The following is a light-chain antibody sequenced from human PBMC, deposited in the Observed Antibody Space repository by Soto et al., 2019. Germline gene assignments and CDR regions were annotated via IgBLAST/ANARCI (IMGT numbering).Light chain of an antibody. CDR3: XXXXNWPRWT. CDR1: QSVSSY. V-gene: IGKV3-11*01. J-gene: IGKJ1*01. Sequence: EIVLTQSPATLSLSPGERATLSCRASQSVSSYLAWYQQKPGQAPRLLIYDASNRATGIPARFSGSGSGTXFTLTXSXXXXEXXXXXXXXXXXNWPRWTFGQGTKVEIK. CDR2: DAS.